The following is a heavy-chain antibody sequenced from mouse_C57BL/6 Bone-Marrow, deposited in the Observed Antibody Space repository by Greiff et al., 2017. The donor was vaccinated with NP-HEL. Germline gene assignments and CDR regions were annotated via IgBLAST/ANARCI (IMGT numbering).Heavy chain of an antibody. CDR1: GYTFTSYW. J-gene: IGHJ4*01. V-gene: IGHV1-52*01. CDR3: ARGFGDYGYAMDY. CDR2: IHPSNSET. Sequence: QVQLQQPGAELVRPGSSVKLSCKASGYTFTSYWMHWVKQRPIQGLDWIGNIHPSNSETHYNQKFKDKATLTVDKSSSTAYMQLSSLTSEDSAVYYCARGFGDYGYAMDYWGQGTSVTVSS. D-gene: IGHD2-4*01.